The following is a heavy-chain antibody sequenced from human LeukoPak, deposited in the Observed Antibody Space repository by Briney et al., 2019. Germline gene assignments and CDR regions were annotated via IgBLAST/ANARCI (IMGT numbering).Heavy chain of an antibody. V-gene: IGHV3-23*01. CDR1: GFTFSSYA. CDR3: AKGLAVAGLPFDY. Sequence: GSLSLSCAASGFTFSSYAMSWVRQAPGKGLEWVSAISGSGGSTYYADSVKGRVTISRDNSKNTLYLQMDSLRAEDTAVYYCAKGLAVAGLPFDYWGQGTLVTVSS. J-gene: IGHJ4*02. D-gene: IGHD6-19*01. CDR2: ISGSGGST.